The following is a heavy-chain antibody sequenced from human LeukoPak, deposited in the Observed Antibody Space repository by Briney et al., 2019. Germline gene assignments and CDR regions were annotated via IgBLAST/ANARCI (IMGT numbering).Heavy chain of an antibody. CDR2: ISYDGSNK. CDR3: ASSSGYYPRPYYYYGMDV. Sequence: GGSLRLSCAASGFTFSSYAMHWVRQAPGKGLEWVAVISYDGSNKYYADSVKGRFTISRDNSKNTLYLQMNSLRAEDTAVYYCASSSGYYPRPYYYYGMDVWGQGTTVTVSS. D-gene: IGHD3-9*01. J-gene: IGHJ6*02. CDR1: GFTFSSYA. V-gene: IGHV3-30-3*01.